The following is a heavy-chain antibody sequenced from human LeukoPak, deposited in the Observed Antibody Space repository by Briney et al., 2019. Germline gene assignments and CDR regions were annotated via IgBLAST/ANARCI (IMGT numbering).Heavy chain of an antibody. D-gene: IGHD3-9*01. Sequence: SETLSLTCTVSGGSISSNNYYWGWIRQPPGRGLEWIGSIYYSGSTYYNPSLKSRVTISVDTSKNQFSLKLSSVTAADTAVYYCARAPYYDILTGYYDYWGQGTLVTVPS. V-gene: IGHV4-39*07. CDR1: GGSISSNNYY. CDR2: IYYSGST. CDR3: ARAPYYDILTGYYDY. J-gene: IGHJ4*02.